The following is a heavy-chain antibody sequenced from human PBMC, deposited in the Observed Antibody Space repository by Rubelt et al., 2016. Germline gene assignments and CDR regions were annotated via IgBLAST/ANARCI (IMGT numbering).Heavy chain of an antibody. CDR3: ARGQTLAAAILDY. CDR1: GFTFGSYG. CDR2: LSGRGGST. J-gene: IGHJ4*02. D-gene: IGHD6-13*01. V-gene: IGHV3-23*01. Sequence: SRGTLVQPGGSLRLSCAASGFTFGSYGMSWVRQAPGKGLDWVSSLSGRGGSTYYADSVKGRFTISRDNTKNSLYLQMNSLRAEDTAVYYCARGQTLAAAILDYWGQGTLVTVSS.